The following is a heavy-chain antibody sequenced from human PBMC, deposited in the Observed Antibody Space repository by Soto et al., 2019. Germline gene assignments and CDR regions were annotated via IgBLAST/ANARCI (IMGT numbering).Heavy chain of an antibody. J-gene: IGHJ6*02. D-gene: IGHD5-18*01. CDR3: AKRLDTAMFYYYYCCGMDV. CDR1: GFTFSSYA. Sequence: EVQLLESGGGLVQPGGSLRLSCAASGFTFSSYAMSWVRQAPGKGLEWVSAISGSGGSTYYADSVKGRFTISRDNSKNKLYLQMNSLRAEDTAVYYCAKRLDTAMFYYYYCCGMDVWGQGTTVTVSS. V-gene: IGHV3-23*01. CDR2: ISGSGGST.